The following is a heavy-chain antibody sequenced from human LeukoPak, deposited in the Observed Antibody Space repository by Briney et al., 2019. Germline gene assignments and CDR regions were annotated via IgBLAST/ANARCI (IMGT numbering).Heavy chain of an antibody. CDR2: ISYDGNNK. Sequence: GGSLRLSCAASGFTFSGHAMHWVRQAPGKGLEWVALISYDGNNKYYADSVKGRFTISRDNSKNRLYLQMDSLRAEDTAVYSCASLPPDIVVVPAARLDYWGQGTLVTVSS. CDR3: ASLPPDIVVVPAARLDY. D-gene: IGHD2-2*01. V-gene: IGHV3-30-3*01. CDR1: GFTFSGHA. J-gene: IGHJ4*02.